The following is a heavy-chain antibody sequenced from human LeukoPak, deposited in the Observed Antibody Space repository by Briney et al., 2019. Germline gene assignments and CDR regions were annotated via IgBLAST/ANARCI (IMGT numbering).Heavy chain of an antibody. Sequence: ASVKVSCKASGYTFTGYYMHWVRQAPGQGLEWMGWINPNSGGTNYAQKFQGRVTMTRDTSISTAYMELSRLRSDNTAVYYCASLLVAGEGVSSSWQFGYWGQGTLVTVSS. V-gene: IGHV1-2*02. CDR2: INPNSGGT. CDR1: GYTFTGYY. J-gene: IGHJ4*02. CDR3: ASLLVAGEGVSSSWQFGY. D-gene: IGHD6-13*01.